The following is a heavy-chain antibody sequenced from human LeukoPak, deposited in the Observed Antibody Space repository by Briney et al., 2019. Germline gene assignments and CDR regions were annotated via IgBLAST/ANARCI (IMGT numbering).Heavy chain of an antibody. CDR2: ISGSGGST. J-gene: IGHJ4*02. D-gene: IGHD6-13*01. CDR3: ARGGGDSSSGPSY. Sequence: PGGSLRLSCAVSGITLSNYGMSWVRQAPGKGPEWVAGISGSGGSTNYADSVKGRFTISRDNSKNTLFLQMNSLRDEDTAVYYCARGGGDSSSGPSYWGQGTLVTVSS. V-gene: IGHV3-23*01. CDR1: GITLSNYG.